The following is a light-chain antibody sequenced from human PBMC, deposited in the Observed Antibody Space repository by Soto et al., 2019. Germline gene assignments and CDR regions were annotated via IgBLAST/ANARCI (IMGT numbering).Light chain of an antibody. CDR3: QQYNNWPFYT. Sequence: EIVMTQSPATLSVSPGERATRSCRASQSVSSNLAWYQQKPGQAPRLLIYGASTRATGIPARFSGSGSGTEFTLTISSLQSEDFAVYYCQQYNNWPFYTFGQGTKLEIK. CDR2: GAS. CDR1: QSVSSN. J-gene: IGKJ2*01. V-gene: IGKV3-15*01.